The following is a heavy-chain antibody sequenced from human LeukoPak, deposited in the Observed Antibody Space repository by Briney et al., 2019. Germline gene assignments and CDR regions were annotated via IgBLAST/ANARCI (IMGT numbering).Heavy chain of an antibody. CDR1: GYTFTSYD. CDR3: ARGSVPPEAAAGTEFDY. D-gene: IGHD6-13*01. Sequence: ASVKVSCKASGYTFTSYDINWVRQATGQGLEWMGWMYPNSGNTGYAQKFQGRVTMTRNTSISTAYMELSSLRSEDTAVYYCARGSVPPEAAAGTEFDYWGQGTLVTVSS. J-gene: IGHJ4*02. V-gene: IGHV1-8*01. CDR2: MYPNSGNT.